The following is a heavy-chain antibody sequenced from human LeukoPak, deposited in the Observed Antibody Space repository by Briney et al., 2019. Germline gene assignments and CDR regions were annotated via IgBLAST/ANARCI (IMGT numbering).Heavy chain of an antibody. CDR1: GYTLTELS. V-gene: IGHV1-24*01. CDR2: FDPEDGET. D-gene: IGHD1-26*01. CDR3: AMTDGWSYRLGY. J-gene: IGHJ4*02. Sequence: ASVKVSCKVSGYTLTELSMHWVRQAPGKGLEWMGGFDPEDGETIYAQKFQGRLTMTEDTSTDTAYMELSSLRSEDTAVYYCAMTDGWSYRLGYWGQGTLVTVSS.